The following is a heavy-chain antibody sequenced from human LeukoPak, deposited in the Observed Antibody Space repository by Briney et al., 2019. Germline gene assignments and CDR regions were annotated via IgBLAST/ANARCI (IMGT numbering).Heavy chain of an antibody. D-gene: IGHD5-24*01. V-gene: IGHV4-34*01. Sequence: SETLSLTCAVYGGSFSGYYWSWIRQPPGKGLVWIGEINHSGSTNYNPSLKSRVTISVDTSKNQFSLKLSSVTAADTAVYYCARGEDGYNSFDYWGQGTLVTVSS. J-gene: IGHJ4*02. CDR2: INHSGST. CDR3: ARGEDGYNSFDY. CDR1: GGSFSGYY.